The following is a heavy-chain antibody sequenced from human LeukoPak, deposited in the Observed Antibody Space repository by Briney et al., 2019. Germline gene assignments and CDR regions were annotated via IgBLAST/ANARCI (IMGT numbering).Heavy chain of an antibody. CDR1: GYTFTSYY. CDR3: ARGWVAYCGGDCSLNYYGMDV. V-gene: IGHV1-46*01. J-gene: IGHJ6*02. Sequence: ASVKVSCKASGYTFTSYYMHWVRQAPGQGLEWMGIINPSGGSTSYAQKFQGRVTMTRDTSTSAVYMELSSLRSEDTAVYYCARGWVAYCGGDCSLNYYGMDVWGQGTTVTISS. CDR2: INPSGGST. D-gene: IGHD2-21*02.